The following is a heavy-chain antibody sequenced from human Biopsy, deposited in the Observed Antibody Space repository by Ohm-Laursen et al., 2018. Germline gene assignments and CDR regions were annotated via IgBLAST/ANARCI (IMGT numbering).Heavy chain of an antibody. CDR1: GSTFTIYG. J-gene: IGHJ3*02. D-gene: IGHD2-2*01. V-gene: IGHV1-18*01. Sequence: ASVTASCTLSGSTFTIYGLTWVRQAPGHGLESLGWISTYNGYTNYAQNLQGRVTLTTDTSTSTAYMELRSLRSDDTAVYYCARGGTLVVVPTAVLHSFDNWGQGTMVTVSS. CDR2: ISTYNGYT. CDR3: ARGGTLVVVPTAVLHSFDN.